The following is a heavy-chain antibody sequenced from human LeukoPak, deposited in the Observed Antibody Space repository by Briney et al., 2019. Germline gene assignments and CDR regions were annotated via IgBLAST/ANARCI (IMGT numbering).Heavy chain of an antibody. V-gene: IGHV3-23*01. J-gene: IGHJ5*02. CDR3: AKSTGGSFDP. CDR2: ISGSGGST. Sequence: PGGSLRLSCAASGFTFSSYAMSWVRQAPGKGLERVSAISGSGGSTYYADSVKGRCTISRDNSKNTLYLQMNSLRAEDTAVYYCAKSTGGSFDPWGQGTLVTVSS. D-gene: IGHD2-2*01. CDR1: GFTFSSYA.